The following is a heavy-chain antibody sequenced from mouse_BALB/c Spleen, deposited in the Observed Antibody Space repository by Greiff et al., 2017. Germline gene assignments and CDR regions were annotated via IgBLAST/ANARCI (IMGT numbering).Heavy chain of an antibody. CDR3: ARYYGSSLFAY. D-gene: IGHD1-1*01. Sequence: EVQLQQSGPELVKPGASVKMSCKASGYTFTSYVMHWVKQKPGQGLEWIGYINPYNDGTKYNEKFKGKATLTSDKSSSTAYMELSSLTSEDSAVYYCARYYGSSLFAYWGQGTLVTVSA. V-gene: IGHV1-14*01. J-gene: IGHJ3*01. CDR2: INPYNDGT. CDR1: GYTFTSYV.